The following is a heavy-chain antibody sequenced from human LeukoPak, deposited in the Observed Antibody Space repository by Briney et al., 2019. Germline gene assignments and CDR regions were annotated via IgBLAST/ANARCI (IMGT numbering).Heavy chain of an antibody. CDR1: GGTFSSYA. V-gene: IGHV1-69*04. CDR2: IIPILGIA. J-gene: IGHJ6*02. D-gene: IGHD3-22*01. Sequence: ASVKVSCKASGGTFSSYAISWVRQAPGQGLEWMGRIIPILGIANYAQKFQGRVTITADKSTSTAYMELSSLRSEDTAVYYCARDYYDSSGYDYGMDVWGQGTTVTVSS. CDR3: ARDYYDSSGYDYGMDV.